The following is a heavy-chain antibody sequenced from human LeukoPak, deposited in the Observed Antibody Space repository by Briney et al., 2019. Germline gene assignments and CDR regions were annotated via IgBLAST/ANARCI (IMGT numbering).Heavy chain of an antibody. CDR2: IIPIFGTA. CDR1: GGTFSSYA. J-gene: IGHJ5*02. CDR3: ARTPSGGSSSWYLGWFDP. D-gene: IGHD6-13*01. Sequence: SVKVSCKASGGTFSSYAISWVRQAPGQGLEWMGGIIPIFGTANYAQKFQGRVTITTDESTSTAYMELSSLRSEDTAVYYCARTPSGGSSSWYLGWFDPWGQGTLVTVSS. V-gene: IGHV1-69*05.